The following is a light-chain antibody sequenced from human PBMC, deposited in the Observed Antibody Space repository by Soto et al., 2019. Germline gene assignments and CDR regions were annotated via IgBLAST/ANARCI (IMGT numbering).Light chain of an antibody. CDR3: QQFSCYPLT. CDR2: DAS. V-gene: IGKV3-20*01. J-gene: IGKJ4*01. CDR1: QTVRNNY. Sequence: EFVLTQSPGTLSLSPGERATLSCRASQTVRNNYLAWYQQKPGQAPRLLIYDASSRATGIPDRFSGCGSGTDFTLTISRLEPADFAVYYWQQFSCYPLTFGGGTKVEIK.